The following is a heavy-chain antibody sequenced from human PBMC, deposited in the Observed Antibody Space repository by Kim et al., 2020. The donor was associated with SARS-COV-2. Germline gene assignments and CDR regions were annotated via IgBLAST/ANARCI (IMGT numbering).Heavy chain of an antibody. CDR1: GGSISSYY. CDR2: IYYSGST. J-gene: IGHJ4*02. D-gene: IGHD4-4*01. Sequence: SETLSLTCTVSGGSISSYYWSWIRQPPGKGLEWIGYIYYSGSTNYNPSLKSRVTISVDTSKNQFSLKLSSVTAADTAVYYCARDHSNYYYFDYWGQGTLVTVSS. CDR3: ARDHSNYYYFDY. V-gene: IGHV4-59*01.